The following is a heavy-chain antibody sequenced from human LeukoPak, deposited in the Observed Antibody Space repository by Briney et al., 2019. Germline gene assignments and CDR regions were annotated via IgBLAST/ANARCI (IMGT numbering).Heavy chain of an antibody. Sequence: GGSLRLSCAASGFTFSSYAMSWVRQAPGKGLEWVSAISGSGGSTYYADSVKGRFTISRDNSKNTLYLQMNSLRAEDTAVYYCARKYSSGWYSDYWGQGTLVTVSS. V-gene: IGHV3-23*01. CDR2: ISGSGGST. CDR1: GFTFSSYA. D-gene: IGHD6-19*01. CDR3: ARKYSSGWYSDY. J-gene: IGHJ4*02.